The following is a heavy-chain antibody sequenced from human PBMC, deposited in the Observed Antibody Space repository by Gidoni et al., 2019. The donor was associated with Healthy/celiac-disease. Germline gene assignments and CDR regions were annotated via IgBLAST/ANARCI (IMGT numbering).Heavy chain of an antibody. Sequence: QVTLVESGGGVVQPGRSLRLACASSEFTFSSYGMHWFRQAPGQGLEWVAVIWYDGSNKYYADSVKGRFTISRDNSKNTLYLQMNSLRAEDTAVYYCARDQYDFWSGYSSDYFDYWGQGTLVTVSS. J-gene: IGHJ4*02. D-gene: IGHD3-3*01. V-gene: IGHV3-33*01. CDR2: IWYDGSNK. CDR1: EFTFSSYG. CDR3: ARDQYDFWSGYSSDYFDY.